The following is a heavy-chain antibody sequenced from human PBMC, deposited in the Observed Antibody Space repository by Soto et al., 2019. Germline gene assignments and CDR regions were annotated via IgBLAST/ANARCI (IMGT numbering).Heavy chain of an antibody. CDR1: GGSFSGYY. J-gene: IGHJ4*02. CDR3: ARALASDGWLQYDY. D-gene: IGHD5-12*01. V-gene: IGHV4-34*01. Sequence: PSETLSLTCAVYGGSFSGYYWSWIRQPPGKGLEWIGEINHSGSTNYNPSLKSRVTISVDTSKNQFSLKLSSVTAADTAVYYCARALASDGWLQYDYWGQGTLGTVSS. CDR2: INHSGST.